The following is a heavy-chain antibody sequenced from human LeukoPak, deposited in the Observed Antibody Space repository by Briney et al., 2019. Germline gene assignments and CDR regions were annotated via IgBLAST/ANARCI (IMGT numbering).Heavy chain of an antibody. V-gene: IGHV4-4*09. CDR1: GDSVSSGY. D-gene: IGHD2-15*01. CDR2: IYDSGIT. J-gene: IGHJ1*01. Sequence: SETLSLTCTVSGDSVSSGYWNWIRQPPGKGLEWIGYIYDSGITDYNPSLKSRLTMSVDASNNQFSLTLSSVTAADTAVYYCAGRGHRYSRDWGQGNLVNVFS. CDR3: AGRGHRYSRD.